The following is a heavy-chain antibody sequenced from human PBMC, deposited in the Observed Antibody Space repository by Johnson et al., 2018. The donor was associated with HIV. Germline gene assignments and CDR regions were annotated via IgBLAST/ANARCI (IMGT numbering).Heavy chain of an antibody. Sequence: VQLVESGGGVVRPGGSLRLSCAASGFTFSSYWMHWVRQAPGKGLVWVSRINSDGSSTSYADSVKGRFTISRDNAKNTPYLQMNSLRAEDKAVYYCARQLKYDYVSSGYYDLSSAAFDIWGQGTMVTVSS. CDR1: GFTFSSYW. J-gene: IGHJ3*02. V-gene: IGHV3-74*02. D-gene: IGHD3-22*01. CDR2: INSDGSST. CDR3: ARQLKYDYVSSGYYDLSSAAFDI.